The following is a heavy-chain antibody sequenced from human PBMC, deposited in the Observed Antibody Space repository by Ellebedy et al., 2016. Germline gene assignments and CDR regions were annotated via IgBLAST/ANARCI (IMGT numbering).Heavy chain of an antibody. V-gene: IGHV4-31*03. CDR3: ARRVGATPPDF. Sequence: SETLSLXXTVSGGSISSGGYYWSWIHQHPGKGLEWIGYIYYSGSTYYNSSLKSRVTISVDTSKNQFSLKLSSVTAADTAVYYCARRVGATPPDFWGQGTLVTVSS. CDR2: IYYSGST. J-gene: IGHJ4*02. CDR1: GGSISSGGYY. D-gene: IGHD1-26*01.